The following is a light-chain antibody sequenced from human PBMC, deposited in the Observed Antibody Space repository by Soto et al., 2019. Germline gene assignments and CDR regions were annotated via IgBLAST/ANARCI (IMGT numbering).Light chain of an antibody. Sequence: AFQMTQSPSSLSASVGDRVTITCRASQGIRNDLGWYQQKPGKAPKLLIYAASSLQSGVPSRFSGSGSGTGFTLTIASLQPEDFATYYCLQNYNYPLTFGGGTQVEIK. J-gene: IGKJ4*01. V-gene: IGKV1-6*01. CDR2: AAS. CDR1: QGIRND. CDR3: LQNYNYPLT.